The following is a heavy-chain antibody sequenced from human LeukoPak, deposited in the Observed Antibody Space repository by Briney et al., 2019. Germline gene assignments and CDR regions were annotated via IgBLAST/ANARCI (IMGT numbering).Heavy chain of an antibody. D-gene: IGHD7-27*01. CDR3: ARSLWGNNWFDP. J-gene: IGHJ5*02. CDR1: GGSISSGSYY. Sequence: SGTLSLTCAVSGGSISSGSYYWSWIRQPAGKGLEWIGRIYASGSTNYSPSLKSRVTISVDTSKTQFSLKLSSVTAADTAVYYCARSLWGNNWFDPWGQGTLVTVSS. CDR2: IYASGST. V-gene: IGHV4-61*02.